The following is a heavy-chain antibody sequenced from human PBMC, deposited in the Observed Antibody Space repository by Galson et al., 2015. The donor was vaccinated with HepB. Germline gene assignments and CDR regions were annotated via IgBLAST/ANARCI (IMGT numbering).Heavy chain of an antibody. CDR3: ARSYSDHYYDSSGYYPYYFDY. Sequence: SLRLSCAASGFTFSSYSMNWVRQAPGKGLEWVSSISSSSSYIYYADSVKGRFTISRDNAKNSLYLQMNSLRAEDTAVYYCARSYSDHYYDSSGYYPYYFDYWGQGTLVTVSS. D-gene: IGHD3-22*01. J-gene: IGHJ4*02. CDR2: ISSSSSYI. CDR1: GFTFSSYS. V-gene: IGHV3-21*01.